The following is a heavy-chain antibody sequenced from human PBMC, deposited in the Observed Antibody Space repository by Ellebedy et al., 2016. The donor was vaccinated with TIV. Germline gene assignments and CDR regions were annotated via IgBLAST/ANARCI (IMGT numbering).Heavy chain of an antibody. J-gene: IGHJ4*02. CDR1: GFTFSGYG. CDR3: VKESVTGDY. CDR2: IRYDGSYE. Sequence: GESLKISCAASGFTFSGYGMHWVRQAPGKGLEWVASIRYDGSYEHYADSVRGRFSISRDNSKNTLYLLMNSLRAEDTALYYCVKESVTGDYWGQGTLVTVSS. V-gene: IGHV3-30*02. D-gene: IGHD2/OR15-2a*01.